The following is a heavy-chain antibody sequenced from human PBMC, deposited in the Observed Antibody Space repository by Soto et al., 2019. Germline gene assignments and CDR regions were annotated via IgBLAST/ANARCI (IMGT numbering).Heavy chain of an antibody. CDR2: IHGTRSII. CDR1: GFTFSSHA. Sequence: EVQLVESGGGLVQPGGSLKLSCAVSGFTFSSHAMNWVRQAPGKGLEWVAYIHGTRSIIYYADSVKGRFTISRDNAKNSLYLQMDSLRDEDTALYYCARDARNADYDYWGQRTLVTVSS. V-gene: IGHV3-48*02. D-gene: IGHD3-16*01. CDR3: ARDARNADYDY. J-gene: IGHJ4*02.